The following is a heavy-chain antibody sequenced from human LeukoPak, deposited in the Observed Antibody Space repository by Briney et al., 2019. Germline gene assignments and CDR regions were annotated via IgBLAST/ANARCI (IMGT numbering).Heavy chain of an antibody. CDR2: TYYRSKWYN. V-gene: IGHV6-1*01. J-gene: IGHJ3*02. CDR1: GDSVSNNIAS. D-gene: IGHD1-1*01. Sequence: SQTLSLTFAISGDSVSNNIASWNWLRQSPSRGLEWLGSTYYRSKWYNDYAVSVKSRITINPDTSKNQFSLQLNSVTPEDTAVYYCARVYNWNPAGAFDIWGQGTVVTVSS. CDR3: ARVYNWNPAGAFDI.